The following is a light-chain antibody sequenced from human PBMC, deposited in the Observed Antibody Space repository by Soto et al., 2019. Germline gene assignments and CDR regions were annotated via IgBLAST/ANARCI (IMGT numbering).Light chain of an antibody. CDR3: QSYDNSLSGHVV. V-gene: IGLV1-40*01. CDR2: DNN. CDR1: SSNIGALYD. Sequence: QSVLTQPPSVSGAPGQWVTISCTGSSSNIGALYDVNWYQQLPGTAPKLLIYDNNNRPSGVPDRFSGSKSGTSASLAITGLQAEDEADYYCQSYDNSLSGHVVFGGGTKVTVL. J-gene: IGLJ2*01.